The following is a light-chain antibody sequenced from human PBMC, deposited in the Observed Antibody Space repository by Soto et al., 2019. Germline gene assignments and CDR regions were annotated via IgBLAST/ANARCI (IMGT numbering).Light chain of an antibody. CDR2: KAS. V-gene: IGKV1-5*03. Sequence: DIQMTQSPSTLSGSVGDRVTITCRASQTISSWLAWYQQKPGKAPKLLIYKASTLKSGVPSRFSGSGSGTEFTLTISSLQPDDFATYYCQQYHIYSTFGQGTKV. CDR3: QQYHIYST. J-gene: IGKJ1*01. CDR1: QTISSW.